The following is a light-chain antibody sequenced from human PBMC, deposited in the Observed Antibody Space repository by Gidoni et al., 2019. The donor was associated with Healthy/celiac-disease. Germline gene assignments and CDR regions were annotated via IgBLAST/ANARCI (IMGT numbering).Light chain of an antibody. CDR1: KLGDKY. V-gene: IGLV3-1*01. J-gene: IGLJ2*01. CDR3: QAWDSSHVV. Sequence: SYELTQPPSVSVSPGQTASITCSGDKLGDKYACWYQQQPGQSPVLVIYQDSKPPSGIPERFSGSNSGNTATLTISGTQAMDEADYYCQAWDSSHVVFGGGTTLTAL. CDR2: QDS.